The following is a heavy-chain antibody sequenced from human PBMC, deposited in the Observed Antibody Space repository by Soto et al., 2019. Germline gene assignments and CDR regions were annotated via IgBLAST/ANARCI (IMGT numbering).Heavy chain of an antibody. CDR3: VRGAAAGRIVYYFQH. Sequence: QVQLVESGGGVVQPGGSLRVSCASSGFSFASYALHWVRQAPGKGLEWVAVTSYDGTDNYYADSVKGRFTISRDNSKKTLHLQMDSLRPEDTGIYYCVRGAAAGRIVYYFQHWGQGTLLTVSS. CDR1: GFSFASYA. V-gene: IGHV3-30-3*01. CDR2: TSYDGTDN. J-gene: IGHJ1*01. D-gene: IGHD6-13*01.